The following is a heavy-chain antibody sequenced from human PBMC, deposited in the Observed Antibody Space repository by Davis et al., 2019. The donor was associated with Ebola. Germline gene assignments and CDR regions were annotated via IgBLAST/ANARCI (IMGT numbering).Heavy chain of an antibody. Sequence: GESLKISCAASGFTVSSNYMSWVRQAPGKGLEWVSVIYSGGSTYYADSVKGRFTISRDNAKNSLYLQMNSLRDEDTAVYYCARDLRVGAYDYWGQGTLVTVSS. D-gene: IGHD1-26*01. J-gene: IGHJ4*02. CDR2: IYSGGST. V-gene: IGHV3-53*01. CDR1: GFTVSSNY. CDR3: ARDLRVGAYDY.